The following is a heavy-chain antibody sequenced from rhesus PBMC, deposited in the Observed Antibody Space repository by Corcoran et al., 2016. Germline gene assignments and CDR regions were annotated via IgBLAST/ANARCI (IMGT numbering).Heavy chain of an antibody. J-gene: IGHJ5-1*01. V-gene: IGHV1-138*01. CDR2: INPKTGGT. D-gene: IGHD1-14*01. Sequence: QVQLVQSGAEVKKPGSSVKVSCKASGYTLTDYEMHWVRQAPGQGLEWMGEINPKTGGTNYAQKFQGRVTMTRDTSTSTAYMELSSLRSEDTAVYYCVAGTKNRFDVWGPGVLVTVSS. CDR1: GYTLTDYE. CDR3: VAGTKNRFDV.